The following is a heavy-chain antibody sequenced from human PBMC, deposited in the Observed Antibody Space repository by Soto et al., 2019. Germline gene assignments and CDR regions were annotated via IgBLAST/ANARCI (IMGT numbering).Heavy chain of an antibody. CDR3: AIKPDTEYYYYGMDV. CDR2: IYYSGST. J-gene: IGHJ6*02. V-gene: IGHV4-39*01. CDR1: GGSISSSSYY. Sequence: SETLSLTCTVSGGSISSSSYYWGWIRQPPGKGLEWIGSIYYSGSTYYNPSLKSRVTISVDTSKNQFSLKLSSVTAADTAVYYCAIKPDTEYYYYGMDVWGQGTTVTVSS. D-gene: IGHD3-9*01.